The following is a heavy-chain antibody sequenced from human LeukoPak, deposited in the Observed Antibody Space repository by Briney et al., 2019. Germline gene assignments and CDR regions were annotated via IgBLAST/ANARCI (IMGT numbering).Heavy chain of an antibody. J-gene: IGHJ4*02. Sequence: SVKVSCKASGGTFSSYAISWVRQAPGQGLEWMGGIIPIFGTANYAQKFQGRVTITADKSTSTAYMELSSLRSEDTAVYYCARLTDMDYDDWGIDYWGQGTLVTVSS. CDR3: ARLTDMDYDDWGIDY. D-gene: IGHD4-17*01. CDR2: IIPIFGTA. CDR1: GGTFSSYA. V-gene: IGHV1-69*06.